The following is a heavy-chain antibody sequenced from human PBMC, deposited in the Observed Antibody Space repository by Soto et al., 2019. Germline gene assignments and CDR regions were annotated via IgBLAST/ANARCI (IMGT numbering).Heavy chain of an antibody. CDR3: ARGAAHYSCYCGMDG. CDR2: IIPIFGTA. Sequence: GASVKVSCKASGGTFSSYAISWVRQAPGQGLECMGGIIPIFGTANYAQKFQGRVTITADESTSTAYMELSSLRSEDTAVYYCARGAAHYSCYCGMDGWGRGPTVTVSS. CDR1: GGTFSSYA. J-gene: IGHJ6*02. V-gene: IGHV1-69*13.